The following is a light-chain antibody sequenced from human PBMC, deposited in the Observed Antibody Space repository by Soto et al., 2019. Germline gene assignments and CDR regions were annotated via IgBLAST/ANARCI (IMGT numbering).Light chain of an antibody. CDR3: QQYNSWRRT. CDR1: QNVNYN. CDR2: GES. V-gene: IGKV3-15*01. Sequence: EIVMTQSPVTLSVSPGERATLSCRASQNVNYNLAWYQQKPGQAPRLLISGESTRASGVSSRISGSGSGTEFTLTISGLQSEDFAVYFCQQYNSWRRTFGQGTNLEI. J-gene: IGKJ2*02.